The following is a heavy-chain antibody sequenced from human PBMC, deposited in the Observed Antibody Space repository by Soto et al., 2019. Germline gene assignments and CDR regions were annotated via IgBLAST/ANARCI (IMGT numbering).Heavy chain of an antibody. CDR2: IKSKKDGGTA. D-gene: IGHD2-15*01. CDR1: GFTFSTFTNAW. CDR3: TTGSSGGEDY. Sequence: PGGSLRLSCAGSGFTFSTFTNAWMSWVRQAPGKGLEWIGRIKSKKDGGTAAYGAPVKGRFTISKDDSVNTLYLQMDSLKTEDTAIYYCTTGSSGGEDYWGQGALVTVSS. V-gene: IGHV3-15*01. J-gene: IGHJ4*02.